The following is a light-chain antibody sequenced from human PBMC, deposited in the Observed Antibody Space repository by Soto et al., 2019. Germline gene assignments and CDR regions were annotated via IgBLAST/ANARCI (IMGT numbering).Light chain of an antibody. Sequence: DIVLTQSPGTLSLSAGERATLSCRASQSVTSDYLAWYQQKPGQAPRLLIYDVSTRATGIPDRFSASGSGTDFTLAINRLEPEDSATYYCQQSYSSWATFGGGTKVEIK. CDR2: DVS. CDR1: QSVTSDY. V-gene: IGKV3D-20*02. CDR3: QQSYSSWAT. J-gene: IGKJ4*01.